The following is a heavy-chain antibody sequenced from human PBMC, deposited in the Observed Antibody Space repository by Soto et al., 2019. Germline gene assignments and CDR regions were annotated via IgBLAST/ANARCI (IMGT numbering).Heavy chain of an antibody. V-gene: IGHV3-74*01. CDR1: GCNFSPYW. CDR2: INAEGNT. Sequence: EAQLVESGGGLVQPGGSLRLSCAASGCNFSPYWMHWVRQTPGKGLVWVSRINAEGNTIYADSVKGRFTISRDNAKNMLYLQMTSLRAEDTAVYFCARGSNTAFDPWGQGTLVTVSS. CDR3: ARGSNTAFDP. J-gene: IGHJ5*02. D-gene: IGHD2-21*02.